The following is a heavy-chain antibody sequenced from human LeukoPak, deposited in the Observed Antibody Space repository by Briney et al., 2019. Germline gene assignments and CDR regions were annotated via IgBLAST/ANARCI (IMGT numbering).Heavy chain of an antibody. CDR3: AKVAGYCGGDCYSYYFDY. CDR1: GFTFSSYA. CDR2: ISGSGGGT. Sequence: GGSLRLSCAASGFTFSSYAMSWVRQAPGKGLEWVSAISGSGGGTYYADSVKGRFTISRDNSKNTLYLQMNSLRAEDTAVYYCAKVAGYCGGDCYSYYFDYWGQGTLVTVSS. D-gene: IGHD2-21*01. J-gene: IGHJ4*02. V-gene: IGHV3-23*01.